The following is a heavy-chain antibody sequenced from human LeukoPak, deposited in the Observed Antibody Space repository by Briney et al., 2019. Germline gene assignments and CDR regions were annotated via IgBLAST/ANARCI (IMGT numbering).Heavy chain of an antibody. CDR1: GFTFSSYA. CDR2: ISGSGGST. V-gene: IGHV3-23*01. J-gene: IGHJ5*02. D-gene: IGHD5-18*01. CDR3: AKDRTGYSYGYFLSP. Sequence: PGGSLRLSCAASGFTFSSYAMGWVRQAPGKGLEWVSAISGSGGSTYYADSVKGRFTISRDNSKNTLYLQMNSLRAEDTAVYYCAKDRTGYSYGYFLSPWGQGTLVTVSS.